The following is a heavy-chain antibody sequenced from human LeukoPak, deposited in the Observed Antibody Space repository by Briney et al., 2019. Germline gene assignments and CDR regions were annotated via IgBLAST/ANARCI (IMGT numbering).Heavy chain of an antibody. V-gene: IGHV1-69*04. Sequence: SVKVSCKASGGTFTSYTISWVRQAPGQGLEWMGRIIPILGIANYAQKFQGRVTITADKSTSTAYMELSSLRSEDTAVYYCAREAVVPAAIVGPFDYWGQGTLVTVSS. CDR1: GGTFTSYT. CDR2: IIPILGIA. J-gene: IGHJ4*02. CDR3: AREAVVPAAIVGPFDY. D-gene: IGHD2-2*01.